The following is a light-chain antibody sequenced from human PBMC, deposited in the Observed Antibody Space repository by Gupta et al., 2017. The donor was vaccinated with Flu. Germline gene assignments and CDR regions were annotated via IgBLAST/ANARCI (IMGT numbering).Light chain of an antibody. CDR3: QQYWSYFLYI. Sequence: EIVLTQSPGTLSLSPGERATLSCRARQSVSSSYLAWYEQKPGQAPRLLIYGASSRDTGIPDRFSGSGCGKDLTLTISRREQEDFAGYYCQQYWSYFLYIFGQGTKMDIK. CDR2: GAS. J-gene: IGKJ2*01. V-gene: IGKV3-20*01. CDR1: QSVSSSY.